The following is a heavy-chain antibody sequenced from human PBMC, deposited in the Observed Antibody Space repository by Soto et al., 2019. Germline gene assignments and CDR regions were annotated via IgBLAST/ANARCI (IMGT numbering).Heavy chain of an antibody. CDR3: ARGGAGPLNWFGP. Sequence: ASVKVSCKASGYTFTSYALHWVRQAPGQRLEWMGWINAGNGNTKYSQKFQGRVTITRDTSANTAYMELSSLRSEDTAVYYCARGGAGPLNWFGPWGQGTLVTVSS. CDR1: GYTFTSYA. J-gene: IGHJ5*02. V-gene: IGHV1-3*01. D-gene: IGHD6-19*01. CDR2: INAGNGNT.